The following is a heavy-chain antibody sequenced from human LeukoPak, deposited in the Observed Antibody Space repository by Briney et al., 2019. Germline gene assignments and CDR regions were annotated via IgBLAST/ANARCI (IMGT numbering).Heavy chain of an antibody. J-gene: IGHJ4*02. CDR1: GFTFSSYE. D-gene: IGHD5-12*01. CDR3: ARDFSGYDYNFDY. Sequence: GGSLRLSCAASGFTFSSYEMNWVRQAPGKGLEWVSYISSSGNTIYYADSVKGRFTISRDNTKKSLYLQMNSLRAEDTAVYYCARDFSGYDYNFDYSGQGTLVTVSS. CDR2: ISSSGNTI. V-gene: IGHV3-48*03.